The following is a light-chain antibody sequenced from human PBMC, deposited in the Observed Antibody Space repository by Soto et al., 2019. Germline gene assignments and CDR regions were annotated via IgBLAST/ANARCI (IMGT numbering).Light chain of an antibody. CDR2: GAS. CDR1: QGIRSY. J-gene: IGKJ3*01. Sequence: DIQLTQSPFFLSASVGDRVTITCRASQGIRSYLAWYQQRPGKAPELLIYGASTLLTGVASRFSGSGSGTEFTLTISSLQPEDFATSFCQQLNIFPPLFTFGPGTKVDIK. V-gene: IGKV1-9*01. CDR3: QQLNIFPPLFT.